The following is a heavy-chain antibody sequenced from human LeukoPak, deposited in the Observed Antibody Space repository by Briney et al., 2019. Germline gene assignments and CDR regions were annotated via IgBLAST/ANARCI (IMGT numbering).Heavy chain of an antibody. Sequence: SETLSLTCAVYGVSFSGYYWSWIRQPPGKGLEWIGEINHSGSTNYNPSLKSRVTISVDTSRNQFSLKLSSVTAADTAVYYCARATTVISDYWGQGTLVTVSS. CDR2: INHSGST. J-gene: IGHJ4*02. D-gene: IGHD4-17*01. CDR3: ARATTVISDY. CDR1: GVSFSGYY. V-gene: IGHV4-34*01.